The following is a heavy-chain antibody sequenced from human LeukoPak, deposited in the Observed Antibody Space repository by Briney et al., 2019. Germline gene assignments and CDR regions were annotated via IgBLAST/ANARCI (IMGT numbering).Heavy chain of an antibody. J-gene: IGHJ5*02. D-gene: IGHD3-16*01. CDR1: GFSFSDNF. CDR2: INSAGDFI. Sequence: GGSLRLSCTASGFSFSDNFMGWIRQAPGKGLEWVSYINSAGDFIQCSDVVKGRSSVSRDNSKRSLFLQMTRLRSDDTAVYYCARGSYGWTFNPWGQGTLVSVSS. CDR3: ARGSYGWTFNP. V-gene: IGHV3-11*01.